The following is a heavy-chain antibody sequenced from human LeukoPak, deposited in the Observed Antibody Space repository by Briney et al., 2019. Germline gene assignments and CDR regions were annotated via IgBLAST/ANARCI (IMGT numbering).Heavy chain of an antibody. CDR1: GGSISSSGYN. CDR2: IYYIGGA. Sequence: PETLCLTCTVSGGSISSSGYNWGGIRQPPGEGLEWGVSIYYIGGAYYNPCLKRRVTISVDTSKKQFSLKLSSVPAADKPVYYCARQSTEQWLAYYYYYGMDVWGQGTTVTVSS. D-gene: IGHD6-19*01. CDR3: ARQSTEQWLAYYYYYGMDV. J-gene: IGHJ6*02. V-gene: IGHV4-39*01.